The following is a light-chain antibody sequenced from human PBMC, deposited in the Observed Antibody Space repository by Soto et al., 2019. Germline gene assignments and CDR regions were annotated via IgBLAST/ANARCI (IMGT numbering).Light chain of an antibody. CDR1: QSIGSY. CDR3: QESYSVPFFS. Sequence: DIQMTQSPSSLSASVGDRVTITCRASQSIGSYLNWFQQKPGKAPKLLIYAATSLQSGVPLRFSGSGSGTDFTLSISSLQPQDFATYYCQESYSVPFFSFGPGTKVNIK. V-gene: IGKV1-39*01. CDR2: AAT. J-gene: IGKJ3*01.